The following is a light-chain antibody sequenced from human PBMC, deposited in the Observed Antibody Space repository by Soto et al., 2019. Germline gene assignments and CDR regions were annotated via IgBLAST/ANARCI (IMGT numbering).Light chain of an antibody. J-gene: IGKJ5*01. V-gene: IGKV1-5*01. CDR3: QHYETYPST. CDR2: DAS. Sequence: DIRMTQSPSTLSESVGDSVTITCRASQSISNWLAWYQQKPGKDPKLLIYDASSLESGVPSRFSGSASGTEFTLTISSLQPDDFATYYCQHYETYPSTFGQGTRLAI. CDR1: QSISNW.